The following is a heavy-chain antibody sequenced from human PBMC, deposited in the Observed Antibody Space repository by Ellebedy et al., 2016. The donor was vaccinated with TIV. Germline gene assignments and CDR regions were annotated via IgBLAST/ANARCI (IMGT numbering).Heavy chain of an antibody. CDR1: GFTFSSYA. J-gene: IGHJ5*02. CDR2: ISYDGSNK. Sequence: PGGSLRLSCAASGFTFSSYAMHWVRQAPGKGLEWVAVISYDGSNKYYADSVKGRFTISRDNSKNTLYLQMNSLRVDDTAVYYCARGLFDIAAAGLGKNWYDPWGQGTLVTVSS. D-gene: IGHD6-13*01. CDR3: ARGLFDIAAAGLGKNWYDP. V-gene: IGHV3-30-3*01.